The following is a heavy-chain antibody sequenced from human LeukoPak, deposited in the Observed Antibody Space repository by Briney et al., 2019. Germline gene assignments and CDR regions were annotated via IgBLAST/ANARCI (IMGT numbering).Heavy chain of an antibody. J-gene: IGHJ4*02. CDR3: ARAGYSSSWYFDY. V-gene: IGHV4-34*01. CDR2: INHSGST. D-gene: IGHD6-13*01. Sequence: SETLSLTCAVYGGSFSGYYWSWIRQPPGKGLEWIGEINHSGSTNYNPSLKSRVTISVDTSKNQFSLKLSTVTAADTAVYYCARAGYSSSWYFDYWGQGTLVTVSS. CDR1: GGSFSGYY.